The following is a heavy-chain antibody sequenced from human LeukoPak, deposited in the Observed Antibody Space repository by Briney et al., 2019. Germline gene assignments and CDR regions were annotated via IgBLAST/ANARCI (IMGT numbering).Heavy chain of an antibody. CDR3: ARDEGGRTYYDLWSGYLGAFDI. D-gene: IGHD3-3*01. CDR2: IYYSGST. J-gene: IGHJ3*02. Sequence: SETLSLACTVSGGSISSYYWSWIRQPPGKGLERIRYIYYSGSTNYNPSLKSRVTMSVDTSKNQFSLKLSSVTAADTAVYYCARDEGGRTYYDLWSGYLGAFDISGQGTMVTVSS. CDR1: GGSISSYY. V-gene: IGHV4-59*12.